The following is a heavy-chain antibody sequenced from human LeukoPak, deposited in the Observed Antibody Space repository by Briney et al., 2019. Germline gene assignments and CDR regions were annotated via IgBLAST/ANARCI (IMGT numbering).Heavy chain of an antibody. J-gene: IGHJ4*02. CDR1: GGTFSSYA. V-gene: IGHV1-46*01. D-gene: IGHD2-15*01. CDR2: INPSGGST. Sequence: ASVKVSCKASGGTFSSYAISWVRQAPGQGLEWMGIINPSGGSTSYAQKFQGRVTMTRDTSTSTVYMELSSLRSEDTAVYYCARDKVLGYCSGGSCYDHWGQGTLVTVSS. CDR3: ARDKVLGYCSGGSCYDH.